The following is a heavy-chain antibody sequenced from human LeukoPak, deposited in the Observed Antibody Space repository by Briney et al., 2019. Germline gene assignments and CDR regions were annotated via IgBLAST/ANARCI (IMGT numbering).Heavy chain of an antibody. D-gene: IGHD3-9*01. J-gene: IGHJ6*03. V-gene: IGHV3-21*01. CDR3: ARGPRGYDILTGYYSYYYMDV. CDR1: GFTFSIYG. Sequence: PGGTLRLSCAASGFTFSIYGMGWVRQAPGKGLEWVSSISSSSSYIYYADSVKGRFTISRDNAKNSLYLQMNSLRAEDTAVYYCARGPRGYDILTGYYSYYYMDVWGKGTTVTVSS. CDR2: ISSSSSYI.